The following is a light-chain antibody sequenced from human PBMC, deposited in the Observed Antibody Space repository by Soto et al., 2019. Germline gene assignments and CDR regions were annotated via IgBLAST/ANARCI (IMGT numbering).Light chain of an antibody. CDR1: FSNIGSNT. CDR2: SDN. V-gene: IGLV1-44*01. J-gene: IGLJ2*01. CDR3: AAWDDSLNGVL. Sequence: QSVLTQPPSASGTPGQRVTISCSGSFSNIGSNTVNWYQHLPGTAPRLLIYSDNQRPSGVPDRFSGSKSGTSASLAISGLQSEDEADYYCAAWDDSLNGVLFGGRTKLTVL.